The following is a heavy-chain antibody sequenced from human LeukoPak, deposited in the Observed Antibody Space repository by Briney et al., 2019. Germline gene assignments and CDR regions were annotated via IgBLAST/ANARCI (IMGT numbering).Heavy chain of an antibody. CDR2: IYYSGST. D-gene: IGHD4-17*01. CDR3: ARLDYGDRDY. Sequence: PSETLSLTCTVSGGSISSSSYYWGWIRQPPGKGLEWIGSIYYSGSTYYNPSLKSRVTISVDTSKNQFSLKLSSVTAADTAVYYCARLDYGDRDYWGQGTLVTVSS. CDR1: GGSISSSSYY. V-gene: IGHV4-39*07. J-gene: IGHJ4*02.